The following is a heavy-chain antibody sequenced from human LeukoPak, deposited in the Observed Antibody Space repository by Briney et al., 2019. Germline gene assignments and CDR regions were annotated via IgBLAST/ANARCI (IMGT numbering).Heavy chain of an antibody. D-gene: IGHD5-18*01. CDR3: AKGGAAMVNYYFDY. Sequence: QSGRSLRLSCAASGFTITSYAMSWVRQAPGKGLEWVSVISGSGGSTYSADSVKGRFTISRDNSKNTLFLQMNSLRAEDTAVYYCAKGGAAMVNYYFDYWGQGTLVTVSS. CDR2: ISGSGGST. J-gene: IGHJ4*02. CDR1: GFTITSYA. V-gene: IGHV3-23*01.